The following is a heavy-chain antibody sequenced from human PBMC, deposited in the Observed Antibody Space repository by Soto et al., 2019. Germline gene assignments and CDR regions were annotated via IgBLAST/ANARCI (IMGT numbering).Heavy chain of an antibody. CDR3: AKDNTVTTGWFDP. CDR1: GFTFSSYG. V-gene: IGHV3-30*18. J-gene: IGHJ5*02. CDR2: ISYDGSNK. Sequence: QVQLVESGGGVVQPGRSLRLSCAASGFTFSSYGMHWVRQAPGKGLEWVAVISYDGSNKYYADSVKGRFTISRDNSKNTLYLQMNSLRAEDTAVYYCAKDNTVTTGWFDPWGQGTLVTGSS. D-gene: IGHD4-17*01.